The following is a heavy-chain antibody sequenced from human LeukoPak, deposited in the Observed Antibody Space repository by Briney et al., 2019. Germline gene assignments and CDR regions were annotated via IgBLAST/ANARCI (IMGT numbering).Heavy chain of an antibody. Sequence: GGSLRLSCVTSGFIFSRYTMNWVRQAPGKGLEWVSSISATSAYIFYAASVKGRFTISRDNAKNSLFLQMNSLRADDTAVYYCARSSWELPERFDYWGQGTLVTVSS. J-gene: IGHJ4*02. CDR2: ISATSAYI. V-gene: IGHV3-21*01. D-gene: IGHD1-26*01. CDR1: GFIFSRYT. CDR3: ARSSWELPERFDY.